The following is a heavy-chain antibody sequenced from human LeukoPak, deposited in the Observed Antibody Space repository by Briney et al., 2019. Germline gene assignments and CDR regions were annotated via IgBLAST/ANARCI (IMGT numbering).Heavy chain of an antibody. D-gene: IGHD3-9*01. CDR2: ISAYNGNT. CDR1: GYTFTTYG. Sequence: GAPGRVSSKPSGYTFTTYGISGGRQAPEQGLDGRGWISAYNGNTDYAQKFQGRVTMTTDTSTSTAYMELRSLRSDDTAVYYCARDLDILTAYYSGYWGQGTLVTVSS. V-gene: IGHV1-18*04. J-gene: IGHJ4*02. CDR3: ARDLDILTAYYSGY.